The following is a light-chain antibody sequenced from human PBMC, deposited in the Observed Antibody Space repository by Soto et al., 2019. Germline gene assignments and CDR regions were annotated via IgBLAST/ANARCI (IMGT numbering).Light chain of an antibody. V-gene: IGLV2-8*01. CDR1: SSDVGAYNY. J-gene: IGLJ2*01. Sequence: QSALTQPPSASGSPGQSVTISCTGTSSDVGAYNYVSWYQQHPGKAPTLMIYEVNKRPSGVPDRFSGSKSGNTASLTVSGLQAEDEAEYYCSSYAGTYIHVVFGGGTKLTAL. CDR3: SSYAGTYIHVV. CDR2: EVN.